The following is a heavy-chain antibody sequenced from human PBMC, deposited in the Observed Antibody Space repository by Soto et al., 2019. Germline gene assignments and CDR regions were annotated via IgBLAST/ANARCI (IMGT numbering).Heavy chain of an antibody. D-gene: IGHD6-13*01. J-gene: IGHJ6*02. Sequence: ASVKVSCKASGYTFTSYYMHWVRQAPGQGLKWMGIINPSGGSTSYAQKFQGRVTMTRDTSTSTVYMELSSLRSEDTAVYYCAREVAAAGSYYYYGMDVWGQGTTVTVSS. V-gene: IGHV1-46*01. CDR2: INPSGGST. CDR1: GYTFTSYY. CDR3: AREVAAAGSYYYYGMDV.